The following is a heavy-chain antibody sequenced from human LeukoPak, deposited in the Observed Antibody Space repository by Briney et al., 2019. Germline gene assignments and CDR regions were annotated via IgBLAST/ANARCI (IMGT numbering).Heavy chain of an antibody. Sequence: ASVKVSCKVCGYTLTEVSMHWVRQAPGKGLEWMGGFDPEDGETIYAQKFQGRVTMTEDTSTDTAYMELSSLRSEDTAVYYCATPGFWSGSDDAFDIWGQGTMVTVSS. CDR3: ATPGFWSGSDDAFDI. V-gene: IGHV1-24*01. J-gene: IGHJ3*02. CDR2: FDPEDGET. CDR1: GYTLTEVS. D-gene: IGHD3-3*01.